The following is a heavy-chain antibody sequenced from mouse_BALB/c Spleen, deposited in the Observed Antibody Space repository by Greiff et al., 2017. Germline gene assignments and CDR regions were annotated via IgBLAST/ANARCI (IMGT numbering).Heavy chain of an antibody. CDR3: ARVYDGSFYYYAMDY. CDR2: ISSGSSTI. J-gene: IGHJ4*01. CDR1: GFTFSSFG. Sequence: EVHLVESGGGLVQPGGSRKLSCAASGFTFSSFGMHWVRQAPEKGLEWVAYISSGSSTIYYADTVKGRFTISRDNPKNTLFLQMTSLRSEDTAMYYCARVYDGSFYYYAMDYWGQGTSVTVSA. D-gene: IGHD2-3*01. V-gene: IGHV5-17*02.